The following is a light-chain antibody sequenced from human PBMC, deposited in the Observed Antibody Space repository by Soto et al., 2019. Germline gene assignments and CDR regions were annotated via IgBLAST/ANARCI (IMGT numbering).Light chain of an antibody. CDR2: EVS. V-gene: IGLV2-14*01. CDR1: SSDVGGYNY. CDR3: SSYTRSSSWV. Sequence: QSALTQPASVSGSPGQSITISCTGNSSDVGGYNYVSWYQQHPGKAPKLMIYEVSNRPSGVSNRFSGSKSGNTASLTISGLQAEDEADYYCSSYTRSSSWVFGGGTKLTVL. J-gene: IGLJ3*02.